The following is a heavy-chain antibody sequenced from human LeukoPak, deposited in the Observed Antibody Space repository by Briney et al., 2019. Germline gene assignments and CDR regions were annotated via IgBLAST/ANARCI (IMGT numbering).Heavy chain of an antibody. J-gene: IGHJ3*02. CDR2: MNPNSGNT. CDR1: GYTFTSYD. CDR3: ARTMIVVVNDYEDALDI. D-gene: IGHD3-22*01. V-gene: IGHV1-8*01. Sequence: ASVKVSCKASGYTFTSYDINWVRQATGQGLEWMGWMNPNSGNTGYAQKFQGRVTMTRNTSISTAYMELSSLRSEDTAVYYCARTMIVVVNDYEDALDIWGQGTMVTVSS.